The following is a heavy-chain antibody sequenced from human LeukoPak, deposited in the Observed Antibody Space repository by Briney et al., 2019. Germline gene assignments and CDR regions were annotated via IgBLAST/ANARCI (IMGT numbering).Heavy chain of an antibody. CDR3: ARDLHYAFDI. CDR1: GFTFSSYE. J-gene: IGHJ3*02. Sequence: PGGSLRLSCAASGFTFSSYEMNWVRQAPGKGLEWVSYISSSGITIDYVDSVKGRFTISRDNAKNSLYLQMNSLRDEDTAVYYCARDLHYAFDIWGQGTMVTASS. CDR2: ISSSGITI. D-gene: IGHD3-10*01. V-gene: IGHV3-48*03.